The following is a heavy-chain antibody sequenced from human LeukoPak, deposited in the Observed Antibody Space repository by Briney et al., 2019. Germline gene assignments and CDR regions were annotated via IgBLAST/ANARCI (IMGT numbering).Heavy chain of an antibody. CDR2: INPNSGGT. CDR1: GYTFTGYY. CDR3: ARDAGVGSPDY. Sequence: ASVKVTCKATGYTFTGYYMHWVRQAPGQGLEWMGWINPNSGGTNYAQKFQGRVTMTRDTSISIAYMELSRLRSDDTAVYYCARDAGVGSPDYWGQGTLVTVSS. V-gene: IGHV1-2*02. J-gene: IGHJ4*02. D-gene: IGHD3-3*01.